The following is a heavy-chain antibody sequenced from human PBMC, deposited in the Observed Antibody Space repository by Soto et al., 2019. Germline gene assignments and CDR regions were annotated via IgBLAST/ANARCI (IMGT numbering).Heavy chain of an antibody. CDR1: GGSFSGNC. J-gene: IGHJ4*02. D-gene: IGHD3-3*01. Sequence: SETLSLTCAVYGGSFSGNCWTWIRQPPGKGLEWIAEINHSGSNNYNPSLRNRVTISVDTAKSQFSLRLDSVTAADTAVYYCARGIIPSRGFFGFWGEGTQVTV. V-gene: IGHV4-34*01. CDR3: ARGIIPSRGFFGF. CDR2: INHSGSN.